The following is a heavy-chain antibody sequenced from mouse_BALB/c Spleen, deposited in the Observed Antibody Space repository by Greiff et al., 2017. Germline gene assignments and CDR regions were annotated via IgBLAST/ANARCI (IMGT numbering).Heavy chain of an antibody. CDR1: GFSLTSYG. CDR3: ASYYGSSYYAMDY. V-gene: IGHV2-4-1*01. D-gene: IGHD1-1*01. CDR2: ISSGGST. Sequence: QVQLQQSGPGLVQPSQSLSITCTVSGFSLTSYGVHWVRQSPGKGLEWLGVISSGGSTDYNAAFISRLSISKDNSKSQVFFKMNSLQADDTAIYYCASYYGSSYYAMDYWGQGTSVTVSS. J-gene: IGHJ4*01.